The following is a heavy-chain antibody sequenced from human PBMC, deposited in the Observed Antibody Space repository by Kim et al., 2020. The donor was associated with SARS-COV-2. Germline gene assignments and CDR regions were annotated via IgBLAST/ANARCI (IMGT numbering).Heavy chain of an antibody. CDR1: GGTFSSYA. V-gene: IGHV1-69*13. Sequence: SVKVSCKASGGTFSSYAISWVRQAPGQGLEWMGGIIPIFGTANYAQKFQGRVTITADESTSTAYMELSSLRSEDTAVYYCAGEGTSGSRFDYWGQGTLVTVSS. J-gene: IGHJ4*02. D-gene: IGHD1-26*01. CDR2: IIPIFGTA. CDR3: AGEGTSGSRFDY.